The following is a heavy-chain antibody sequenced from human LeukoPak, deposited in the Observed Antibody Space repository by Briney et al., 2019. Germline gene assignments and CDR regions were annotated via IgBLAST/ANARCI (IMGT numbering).Heavy chain of an antibody. CDR3: ARSRLLPPFNWFDP. V-gene: IGHV1-3*03. D-gene: IGHD3-22*01. Sequence: EASVKVSCKASGYTFTSYAMHWVRQAPGQRLEWMGWINAGNGNTKYSQEFQGRVTITRDTSASTAYMELSSLRSEDMAVYYCARSRLLPPFNWFDPWGQGTLVTVSS. CDR1: GYTFTSYA. CDR2: INAGNGNT. J-gene: IGHJ5*02.